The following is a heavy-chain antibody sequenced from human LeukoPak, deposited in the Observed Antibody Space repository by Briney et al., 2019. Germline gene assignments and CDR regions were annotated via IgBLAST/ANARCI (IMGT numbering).Heavy chain of an antibody. Sequence: GEFLKISCKGSGYSFTSYWIGWVRQMPGKGLEWMGIIYPGDSDTRYSPSFQGQVTISADKSISTAYLQWSSLKASDTAMYYCARRKTFGGVIVSDAFDIWGQGTMVTVSS. CDR2: IYPGDSDT. V-gene: IGHV5-51*01. CDR1: GYSFTSYW. J-gene: IGHJ3*02. CDR3: ARRKTFGGVIVSDAFDI. D-gene: IGHD3-16*02.